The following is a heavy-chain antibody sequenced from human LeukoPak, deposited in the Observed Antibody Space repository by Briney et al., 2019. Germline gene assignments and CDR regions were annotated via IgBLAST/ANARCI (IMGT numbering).Heavy chain of an antibody. CDR1: GGSFSGYY. D-gene: IGHD6-19*01. CDR3: ARASGWTYNWFDP. V-gene: IGHV4-34*01. Sequence: SETLSLTCAVYGGSFSGYYWSWIRQPPGKGLEWIGEINHSGSANYNPSLKSRVTISVDTSKDQFSLNLSSVTAADTAVYYCARASGWTYNWFDPWGQGTLVTVSS. J-gene: IGHJ5*02. CDR2: INHSGSA.